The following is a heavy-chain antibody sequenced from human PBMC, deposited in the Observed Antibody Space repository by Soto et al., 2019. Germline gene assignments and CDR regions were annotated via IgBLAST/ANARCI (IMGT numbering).Heavy chain of an antibody. CDR3: AKDSCSGGSCYGY. J-gene: IGHJ4*02. V-gene: IGHV3-23*01. CDR1: EFTFSNYA. CDR2: ISASGGST. Sequence: EVQLLESGGGLVQPGGSLRLSCTASEFTFSNYAMSWVRQAPGKGLEWVSAISASGGSTYYADSVKGRFTISRDNSKNTLYLQMNSLRAEDTAVYYCAKDSCSGGSCYGYWGQGTLVTVSS. D-gene: IGHD2-15*01.